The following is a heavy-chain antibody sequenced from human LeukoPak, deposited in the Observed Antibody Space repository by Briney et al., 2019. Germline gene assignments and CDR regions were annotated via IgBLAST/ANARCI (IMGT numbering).Heavy chain of an antibody. CDR3: AKKGPGGSGYSYLDY. CDR1: GFTFDDYA. V-gene: IGHV3-9*01. Sequence: GRSLRLSCAASGFTFDDYAMHWVRQAPGKGLEWVSGISWNSGSIGYADSVKGRFTISRDNAKSSLYLQMNSLRAEDTALYYCAKKGPGGSGYSYLDYWGQGTLVTVSS. D-gene: IGHD3-22*01. CDR2: ISWNSGSI. J-gene: IGHJ4*02.